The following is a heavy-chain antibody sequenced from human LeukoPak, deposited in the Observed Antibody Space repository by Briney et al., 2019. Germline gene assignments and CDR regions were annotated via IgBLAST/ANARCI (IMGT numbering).Heavy chain of an antibody. CDR3: ARDSRRQQLGVC. V-gene: IGHV4-31*03. CDR1: GGSISSGGYY. Sequence: SQTLSLTCTVSGGSISSGGYYWSWIRQHPGKGLEWIGYIYYSGSTYYNPSLKSRVTISVDTSKNQFSLKLSSVTAADTAVYYCARDSRRQQLGVCWGQGTLVTVSS. CDR2: IYYSGST. J-gene: IGHJ4*02. D-gene: IGHD6-13*01.